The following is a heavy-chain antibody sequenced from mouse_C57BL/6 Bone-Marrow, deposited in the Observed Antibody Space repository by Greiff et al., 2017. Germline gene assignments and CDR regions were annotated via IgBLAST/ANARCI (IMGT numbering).Heavy chain of an antibody. J-gene: IGHJ2*01. CDR2: IDPSDSYT. CDR3: EREGDYAFFDY. Sequence: QVQLQQPGAELVMPGASVKLSCKASGYTFTSYWMHWVKQRPGHGLEWIGEIDPSDSYTNYNPKVKGKSTLTVDKSSITAYMQLSSLTSEDSAVYYCEREGDYAFFDYWGQGTTLTVSS. D-gene: IGHD2-4*01. V-gene: IGHV1-69*01. CDR1: GYTFTSYW.